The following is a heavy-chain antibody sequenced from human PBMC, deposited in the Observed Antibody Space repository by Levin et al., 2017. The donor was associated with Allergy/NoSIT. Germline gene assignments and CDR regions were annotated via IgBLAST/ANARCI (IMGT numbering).Heavy chain of an antibody. Sequence: SETLSLTCTVSGGSISSYYWSWIRQPPGKGLEWIGYIYYSGSTNYNPSLKSRVTISVDTSKNQFSLKLSSVTAADTAVYYCARGDHYGDYYFDYWGQGTLVTVSS. CDR1: GGSISSYY. D-gene: IGHD4-17*01. CDR2: IYYSGST. V-gene: IGHV4-59*01. CDR3: ARGDHYGDYYFDY. J-gene: IGHJ4*02.